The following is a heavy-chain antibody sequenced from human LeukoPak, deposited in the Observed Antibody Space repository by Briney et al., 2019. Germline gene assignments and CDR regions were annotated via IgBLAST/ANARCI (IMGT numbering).Heavy chain of an antibody. CDR1: GFTFSIYS. CDR2: ISSGSSTI. D-gene: IGHD6-19*01. Sequence: PGGSLRLSCAASGFTFSIYSMNWVRQAPGKGLEWVSYISSGSSTIYYADSVKGRFTISRDNAKNSLYLQMNSLRDEDTAVYYCAKASGYSSGWWGYYFDYWGQGTLVTVSS. CDR3: AKASGYSSGWWGYYFDY. J-gene: IGHJ4*02. V-gene: IGHV3-48*02.